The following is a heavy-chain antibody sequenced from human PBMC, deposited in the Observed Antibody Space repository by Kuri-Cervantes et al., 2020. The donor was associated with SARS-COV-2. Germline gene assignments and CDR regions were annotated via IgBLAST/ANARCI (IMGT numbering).Heavy chain of an antibody. D-gene: IGHD6-13*01. Sequence: ESLKISCASSGFTYSSYAMSWVRQAPGKGLEWVGRIKSRTDGVTTDYAAPVKGRFTISRDDSKNTLYLQMNSLRTEDTDVYYCTRSRHTCYFDYWGQGTLVTVSS. CDR3: TRSRHTCYFDY. J-gene: IGHJ4*02. CDR2: IKSRTDGVTT. CDR1: GFTYSSYA. V-gene: IGHV3-15*01.